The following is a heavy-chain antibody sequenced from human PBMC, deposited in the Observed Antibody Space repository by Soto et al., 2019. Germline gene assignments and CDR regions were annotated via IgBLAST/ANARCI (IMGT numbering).Heavy chain of an antibody. Sequence: ASVKVSCKASGYIFTRYSMHWVRQAPGQGLEWMGYINGGNGYTRYSQKLQDRVTFTRDTSANTVYMEMSSLTYEDTAVYYCARDQWNDMDVWGQGTTVTVSS. V-gene: IGHV1-3*01. CDR3: ARDQWNDMDV. D-gene: IGHD1-1*01. CDR2: INGGNGYT. J-gene: IGHJ6*02. CDR1: GYIFTRYS.